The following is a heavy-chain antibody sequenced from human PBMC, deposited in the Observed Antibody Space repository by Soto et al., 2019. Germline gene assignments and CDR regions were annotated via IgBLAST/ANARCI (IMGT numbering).Heavy chain of an antibody. J-gene: IGHJ6*01. CDR3: ARAGDILTGYHQYDYYYGMYV. CDR2: ISSSSSNI. D-gene: IGHD3-9*01. CDR1: GFTFSSYS. V-gene: IGHV3-21*01. Sequence: EVQLVESGGGLVKPGGSLRLSCAASGFTFSSYSMNWVRQAPGKGLEWVSAISSSSSNIYYADSVKGRFTISRDNAKSSLHLHKNNLRDEDTAVYYCARAGDILTGYHQYDYYYGMYVWGQVPTVTVSS.